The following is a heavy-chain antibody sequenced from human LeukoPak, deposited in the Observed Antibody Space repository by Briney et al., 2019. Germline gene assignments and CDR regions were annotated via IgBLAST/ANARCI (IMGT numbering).Heavy chain of an antibody. V-gene: IGHV4-59*12. J-gene: IGHJ4*02. D-gene: IGHD2-8*01. CDR1: GGSISPYY. CDR3: ARDNDFDY. CDR2: IYYSGNT. Sequence: PSETLSLTCSVSGGSISPYYWSWIRQPPGKGLEWIGYIYYSGNTNYNPSLKSRVTMSVDTSKNQFSLKVNSVTAADTAVYYCARDNDFDYWGQGTLVTVSS.